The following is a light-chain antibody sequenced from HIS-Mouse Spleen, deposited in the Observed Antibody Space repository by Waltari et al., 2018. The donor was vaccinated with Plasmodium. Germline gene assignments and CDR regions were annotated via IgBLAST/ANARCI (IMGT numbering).Light chain of an antibody. CDR3: SSYTSSSTVV. Sequence: QSALPQPASVSGSPGQSITISCTGTSSDVAGYNYVSWYQQHPGKAPKLMIYEVSNRPSGVSNRFSGSKSGNTASLTISGLQAEDEADYYCSSYTSSSTVVFGGGTKLTVL. V-gene: IGLV2-14*01. CDR2: EVS. J-gene: IGLJ2*01. CDR1: SSDVAGYNY.